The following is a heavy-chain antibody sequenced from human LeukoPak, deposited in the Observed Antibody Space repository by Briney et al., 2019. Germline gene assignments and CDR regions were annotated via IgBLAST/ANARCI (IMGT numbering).Heavy chain of an antibody. J-gene: IGHJ1*01. CDR1: GGTFSSYA. CDR3: ASSSSSPDYFQH. CDR2: IIPIFGTA. V-gene: IGHV1-69*05. D-gene: IGHD6-6*01. Sequence: GASVKVSCKASGGTFSSYAISWVRQAPGQGLEWMGGIIPIFGTANYAQKFQGRVTITTDESTSTAYMELSSLRSEDTAVYYCASSSSSPDYFQHWGQGTLVTVSS.